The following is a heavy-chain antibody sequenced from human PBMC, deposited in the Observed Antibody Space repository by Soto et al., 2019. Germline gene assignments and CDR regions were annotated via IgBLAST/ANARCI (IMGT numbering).Heavy chain of an antibody. J-gene: IGHJ5*02. CDR1: GFTFSSYA. CDR3: GKGKKGYSHWLNP. CDR2: ISGSGGRT. V-gene: IGHV3-23*01. Sequence: DGSLRLSCAASGFTFSSYAMSWVRQAPGQGLEWVSAISGSGGRTYYADSVKGRFTNSRDNSKNTLYLQMNSLRADDTAAHSSGKGKKGYSHWLNPWGQGALVTVCS. D-gene: IGHD6-13*01.